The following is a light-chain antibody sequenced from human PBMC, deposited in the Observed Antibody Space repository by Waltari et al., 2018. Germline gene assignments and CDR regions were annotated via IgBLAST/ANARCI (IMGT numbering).Light chain of an antibody. V-gene: IGKV1-33*01. CDR3: QQHDNLPYT. Sequence: DIQMTQSPSYLSASVGDRVTITCQASQDISNYLNWYQQKPGKAPKLLIYDASNLETGVPSRFSGSGSGTDFTFTISSLQPEDTATYYCQQHDNLPYTFGQGTKLEIK. CDR2: DAS. CDR1: QDISNY. J-gene: IGKJ2*01.